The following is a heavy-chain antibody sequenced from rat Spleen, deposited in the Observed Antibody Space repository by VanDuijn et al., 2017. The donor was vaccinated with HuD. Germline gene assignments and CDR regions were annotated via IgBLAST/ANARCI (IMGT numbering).Heavy chain of an antibody. J-gene: IGHJ4*01. V-gene: IGHV5-22*01. CDR2: ITYEGSST. Sequence: EVQLVESGGGLVQPGRSLKLSCMASGFTFNDYYMAWVRQAPKEGLEWVASITYEGSSTYYGDSVKGRFTISRDNAKSTLYLQMNSLRSEETATYYCARPHSSLYVMDAWGQGASVTVSS. D-gene: IGHD1-2*01. CDR3: ARPHSSLYVMDA. CDR1: GFTFNDYY.